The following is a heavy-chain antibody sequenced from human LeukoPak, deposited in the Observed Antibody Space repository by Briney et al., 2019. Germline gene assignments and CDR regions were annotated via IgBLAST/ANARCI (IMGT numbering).Heavy chain of an antibody. J-gene: IGHJ6*02. CDR2: ISRSGGST. D-gene: IGHD3-16*02. CDR3: AKVHYDYVWGSYRPLYYYGMDV. CDR1: GFTFSSYA. V-gene: IGHV3-23*01. Sequence: GGSLRLSCAASGFTFSSYAMSWVRQAPGKGLEWVSVISRSGGSTYYADSVKGRFTISRDNSKNTLYLQMNSLRAEDTAVYYCAKVHYDYVWGSYRPLYYYGMDVWGQRTTDTVSS.